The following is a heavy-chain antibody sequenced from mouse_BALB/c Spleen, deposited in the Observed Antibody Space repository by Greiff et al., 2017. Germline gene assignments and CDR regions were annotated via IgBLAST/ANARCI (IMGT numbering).Heavy chain of an antibody. V-gene: IGHV3-6*02. CDR3: ARGAPHFFDY. CDR2: ISYDGSN. Sequence: ESGPGLVKPSQSLSLTCSVTGYSITSGYYWNWIRQFPGNKLEWMGYISYDGSNNYNPSLKNRISITRDTSKNQFSLKLNSVTTEDTATYYCARGAPHFFDYWGQGTTLTVSS. CDR1: GYSITSGYY. J-gene: IGHJ2*01.